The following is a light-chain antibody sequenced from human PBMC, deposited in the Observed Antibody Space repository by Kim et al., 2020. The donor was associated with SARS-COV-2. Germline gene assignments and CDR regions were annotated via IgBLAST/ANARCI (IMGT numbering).Light chain of an antibody. J-gene: IGLJ3*02. CDR3: ASWDDSLSGWV. Sequence: GQRIGISRSSSRPASGSNTVSLYQQCPGTTPNLLIYSNTQRPSRVPDRFSGAKSGTSASLAISELQSEDEADYYCASWDDSLSGWVFGGGTQLTVL. V-gene: IGLV1-44*01. CDR1: RPASGSNT. CDR2: SNT.